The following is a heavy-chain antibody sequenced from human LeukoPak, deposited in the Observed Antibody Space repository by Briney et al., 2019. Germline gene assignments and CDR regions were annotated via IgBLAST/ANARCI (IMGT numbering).Heavy chain of an antibody. CDR1: GFSFNRYG. CDR3: AKVPHSWGLFDS. Sequence: TGGSLRPSCAASGFSFNRYGLHWVRQAPGKGLEWMAFIRDNGSTRYYADSVKGRFTVSRDNSKNTLYLQMDSLRTEDTAVYFCAKVPHSWGLFDSWGQGTLVTVSS. J-gene: IGHJ4*02. V-gene: IGHV3-30*02. D-gene: IGHD3-16*01. CDR2: IRDNGSTR.